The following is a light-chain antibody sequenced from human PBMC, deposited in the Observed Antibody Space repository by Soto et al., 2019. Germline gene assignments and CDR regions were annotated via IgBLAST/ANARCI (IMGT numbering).Light chain of an antibody. J-gene: IGKJ5*01. Sequence: VMTQSPLTLHVTPGEPASISCRSSQSLLYNNTYNYLDWYVQKPGQSPQLLSYCGSNRAPGVPDRFSGSRSSTDFRLKINRVEAEDVETYCCMQALQSLTFGQGTRLEI. V-gene: IGKV2-28*01. CDR3: MQALQSLT. CDR2: CGS. CDR1: QSLLYNNTYNY.